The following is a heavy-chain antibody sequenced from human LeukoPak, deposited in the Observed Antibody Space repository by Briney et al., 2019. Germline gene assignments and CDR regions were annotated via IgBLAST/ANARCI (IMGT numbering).Heavy chain of an antibody. CDR2: ISYDGSNK. CDR1: GFTFSSYA. D-gene: IGHD4-17*01. CDR3: ARGWVYGDYFQAFDP. Sequence: GRSLRLSCAASGFTFSSYAMHSVRQAPGKGLEWEPVISYDGSNKYYADSVNGRFTISRDNSKNTLYLQMNRLRAEDTAVYYCARGWVYGDYFQAFDPWGQGTLVTVSS. V-gene: IGHV3-30*04. J-gene: IGHJ5*02.